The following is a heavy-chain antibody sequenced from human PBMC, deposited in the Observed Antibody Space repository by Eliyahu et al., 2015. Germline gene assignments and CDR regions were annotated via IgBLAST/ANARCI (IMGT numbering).Heavy chain of an antibody. CDR1: GDSISRRSDY. CDR2: VIYTGAT. CDR3: ARHRSNPLVEY. J-gene: IGHJ4*02. Sequence: QLHLQESGPGLVKPSETLSLTCTVPGDSISRRSDYWGWIRQPPGLGLEWIGGVIYTGATFYNPSLESRVTISVDTSKKQFSLKLTSVTAADTAVYYCARHRSNPLVEYWGQGTLVTVSS. D-gene: IGHD1-14*01. V-gene: IGHV4-39*01.